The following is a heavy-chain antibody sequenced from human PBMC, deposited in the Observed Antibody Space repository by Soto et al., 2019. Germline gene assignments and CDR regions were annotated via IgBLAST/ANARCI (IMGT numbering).Heavy chain of an antibody. CDR3: LRDIFGVVIFDS. CDR2: IDSSGVNK. CDR1: GFAFRYHP. D-gene: IGHD3-3*01. Sequence: GGSLRLSCVASGFAFRYHPMTWVRQVPGGGLQWVATIDSSGVNKHFADSVKGRFAISRDNSKNTVHLQMSSLRAEDTAVYYCLRDIFGVVIFDSWGQGTPVTVSS. J-gene: IGHJ4*02. V-gene: IGHV3-23*01.